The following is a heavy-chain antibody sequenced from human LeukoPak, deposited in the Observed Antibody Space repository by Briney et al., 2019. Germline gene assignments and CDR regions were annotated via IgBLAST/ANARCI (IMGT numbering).Heavy chain of an antibody. CDR1: GFTFDDYG. V-gene: IGHV3-20*04. J-gene: IGHJ3*02. CDR3: ARGVVVAASIADAFDI. D-gene: IGHD2-15*01. CDR2: INWNGGST. Sequence: GGSLRLSCAASGFTFDDYGMSWVRQAPGKGLEWVSGINWNGGSTGYADSVKGRFTISRDNAKNSLYLQMDSLRAEDTALYYCARGVVVAASIADAFDIWGQGTMVTVSS.